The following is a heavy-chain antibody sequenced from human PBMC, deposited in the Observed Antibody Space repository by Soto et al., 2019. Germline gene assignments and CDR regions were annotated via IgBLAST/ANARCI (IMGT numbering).Heavy chain of an antibody. Sequence: GGSLRLSCTASVFTFSDYTMNWVRQAPGKGLQWVSSISSSSSYINYADSVKGRFTVSRHNAKNSLYLQMNSLRPEDTAFYYCARDVETSMDGLNYFDPWGQGTLVTVSS. J-gene: IGHJ5*02. CDR1: VFTFSDYT. V-gene: IGHV3-21*01. D-gene: IGHD5-18*01. CDR3: ARDVETSMDGLNYFDP. CDR2: ISSSSSYI.